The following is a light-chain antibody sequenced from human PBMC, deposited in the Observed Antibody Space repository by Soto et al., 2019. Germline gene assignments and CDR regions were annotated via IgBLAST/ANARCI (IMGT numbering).Light chain of an antibody. Sequence: AIQLTQSPASLSASAGDRVTITCRASQSISSALAWYQQKPGKAPRLLIYDASSLDTGVPSRFSGSGSGTDFTLTISSLQSEDFATFFCQQYNSFTGAFGQGTTVDVK. CDR2: DAS. CDR3: QQYNSFTGA. J-gene: IGKJ1*01. CDR1: QSISSA. V-gene: IGKV1-13*02.